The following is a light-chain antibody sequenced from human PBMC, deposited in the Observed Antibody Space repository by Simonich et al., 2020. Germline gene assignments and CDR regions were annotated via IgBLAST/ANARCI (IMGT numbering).Light chain of an antibody. CDR3: YSAADNNLRV. CDR2: KNS. V-gene: IGLV3-27*01. Sequence: SYELTQPSSVSVSPGQTARITCSGDVLAKKYARWFQQKPGQAPVLVIYKNSERPSGIPWRCSGSSSGTTVTLTISGAQVEDEADYYCYSAADNNLRVFGGGTKLTVL. CDR1: VLAKKY. J-gene: IGLJ3*02.